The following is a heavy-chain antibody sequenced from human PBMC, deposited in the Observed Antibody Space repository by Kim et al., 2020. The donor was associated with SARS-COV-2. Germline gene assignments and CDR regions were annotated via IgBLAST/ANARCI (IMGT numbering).Heavy chain of an antibody. CDR2: ISGGGGTT. J-gene: IGHJ4*02. CDR3: AKCPYYYVTNGNYYDN. CDR1: GFTFSSYA. Sequence: GGSLRLSCAASGFTFSSYAMNWVRQAPGKGLEWVSSISGGGGTTNYADSVKGRLTISRDNSKNTLYLQMNSLRAEDTALYYCAKCPYYYVTNGNYYDNWGQGTLVTVSS. D-gene: IGHD3-22*01. V-gene: IGHV3-23*01.